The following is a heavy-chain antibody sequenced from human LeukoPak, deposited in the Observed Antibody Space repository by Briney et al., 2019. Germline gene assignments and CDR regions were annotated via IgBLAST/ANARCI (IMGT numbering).Heavy chain of an antibody. CDR2: ISYDGSNK. CDR3: ASGSYRPYYFDY. D-gene: IGHD1-26*01. Sequence: GGSLRLSCAASGFTFSSYGMHWVRQAPGKGLEWVAVISYDGSNKYYADSVKGRFTISRDNSKNTLYLQMDSLRAEDTAVYYCASGSYRPYYFDYWGQGTLVTVSS. CDR1: GFTFSSYG. V-gene: IGHV3-30*03. J-gene: IGHJ4*02.